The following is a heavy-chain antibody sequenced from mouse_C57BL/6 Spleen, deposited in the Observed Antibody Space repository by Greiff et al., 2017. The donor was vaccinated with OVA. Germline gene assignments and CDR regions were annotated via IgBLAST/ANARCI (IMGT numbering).Heavy chain of an antibody. CDR2: IYPGDGDT. J-gene: IGHJ4*01. Sequence: QVQLKQSGAELVKPGASVKISCKASGYAFSSYWMNWVKQRPGKGLEWIGQIYPGDGDTNYNGKFKGKATLTADKSSSTAYMQLSSLTSEDSAVYFCARSGRLRQYNYAMDYWGQGTSVTVSS. CDR1: GYAFSSYW. V-gene: IGHV1-80*01. CDR3: ARSGRLRQYNYAMDY. D-gene: IGHD2-4*01.